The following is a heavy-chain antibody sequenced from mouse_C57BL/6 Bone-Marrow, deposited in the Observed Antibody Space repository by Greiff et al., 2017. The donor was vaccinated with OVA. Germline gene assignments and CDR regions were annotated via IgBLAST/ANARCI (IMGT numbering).Heavy chain of an antibody. D-gene: IGHD1-1*01. V-gene: IGHV1-52*01. CDR1: GYTFTSYW. J-gene: IGHJ1*03. Sequence: QVQLQQPGAELVRPGSSVKLSCKASGYTFTSYWMHWVKQRPIQGLEWIGNIDPSDSETHYNQKFKDKATLTVDKSSSTAYMQLSSLTSEDSAVYYWASYYYGSRNWYFDVWGTGTTVTVSS. CDR3: ASYYYGSRNWYFDV. CDR2: IDPSDSET.